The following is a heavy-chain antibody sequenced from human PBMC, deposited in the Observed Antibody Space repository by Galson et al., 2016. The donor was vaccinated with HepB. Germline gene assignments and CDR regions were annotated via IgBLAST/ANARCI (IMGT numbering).Heavy chain of an antibody. CDR2: ISSNGGST. D-gene: IGHD3/OR15-3a*01. CDR1: GFTFSSYA. J-gene: IGHJ3*02. Sequence: SLRLSCAASGFTFSSYAMHWVRQAPGKGLEYVSAISSNGGSTYYADSVKGRFTISRDNSKNTLYLQMRSLRAEDTAVYYGVKDGGGLDWFPPDALDIWGQGSMASVS. V-gene: IGHV3-64D*06. CDR3: VKDGGGLDWFPPDALDI.